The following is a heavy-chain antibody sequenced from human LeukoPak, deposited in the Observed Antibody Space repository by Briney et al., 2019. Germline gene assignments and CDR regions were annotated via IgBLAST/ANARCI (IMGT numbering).Heavy chain of an antibody. CDR3: ARASLRWFGESYDY. V-gene: IGHV4-59*01. CDR1: GGSISSYY. CDR2: IYYSGST. Sequence: SETLSLTCTVSGGSISSYYWSWIRQPPGKGLEWIGYIYYSGSTNYNPSLKSRVTISVDTSKNQFSLKLSSVTAADTAVYYCARASLRWFGESYDYWGQGTLVTVSS. D-gene: IGHD3-10*01. J-gene: IGHJ4*02.